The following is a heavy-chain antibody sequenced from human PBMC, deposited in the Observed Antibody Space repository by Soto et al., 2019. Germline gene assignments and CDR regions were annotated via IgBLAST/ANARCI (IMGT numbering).Heavy chain of an antibody. D-gene: IGHD6-13*01. Sequence: QVQLVESGGGVVQPGSSLRLSCAASGFTFSNYGMHWVRQAPGKGLEWLAVISYDGSNKYYVDSVKGRFTISTDNSKNTLYLQIDSLRVEDTAVYYCARDRARAAASALMGASDYWGQGTLVTVSS. CDR1: GFTFSNYG. CDR2: ISYDGSNK. J-gene: IGHJ4*02. V-gene: IGHV3-30*03. CDR3: ARDRARAAASALMGASDY.